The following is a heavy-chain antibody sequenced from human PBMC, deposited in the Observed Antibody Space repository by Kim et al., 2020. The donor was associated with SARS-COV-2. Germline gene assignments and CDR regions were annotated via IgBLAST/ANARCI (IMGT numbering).Heavy chain of an antibody. J-gene: IGHJ4*02. Sequence: FQGRVTITRDTSASTAYMERSSLRSEDTAVYYCARSWIQLWSGPKYYFDYWGQGTLVTVSS. V-gene: IGHV1-3*01. D-gene: IGHD5-18*01. CDR3: ARSWIQLWSGPKYYFDY.